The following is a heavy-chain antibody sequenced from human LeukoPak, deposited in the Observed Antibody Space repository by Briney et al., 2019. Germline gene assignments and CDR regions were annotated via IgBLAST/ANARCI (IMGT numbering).Heavy chain of an antibody. CDR3: ARPPVSGTLNDAFDI. J-gene: IGHJ3*02. CDR2: IIPIFPST. CDR1: GGPFSNYG. Sequence: SVKVSCKVSGGPFSNYGLSWVRQAPGQGLEWMGGIIPIFPSTNYAQNFQGRVTITADESTGTVYMELSSLRTDDTAVYYCARPPVSGTLNDAFDIWGQGTVVTVSS. V-gene: IGHV1-69*01. D-gene: IGHD1/OR15-1a*01.